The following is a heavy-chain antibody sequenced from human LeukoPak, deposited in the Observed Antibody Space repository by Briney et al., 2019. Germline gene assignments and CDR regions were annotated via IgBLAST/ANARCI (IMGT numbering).Heavy chain of an antibody. V-gene: IGHV4-61*01. Sequence: SETLSLTCTVSGGSISSSSYYWSWIRQPPGKGLEWIGYIYYSGSTNYNPSLKSRVTISVDTSKNQFSLKLSSVTAADTAVYYCARGFDRTNWFDPWGQGTLVTVSS. CDR2: IYYSGST. J-gene: IGHJ5*02. CDR1: GGSISSSSYY. D-gene: IGHD3-9*01. CDR3: ARGFDRTNWFDP.